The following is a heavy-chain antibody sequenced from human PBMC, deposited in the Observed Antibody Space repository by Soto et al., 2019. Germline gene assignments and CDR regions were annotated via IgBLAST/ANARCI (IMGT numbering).Heavy chain of an antibody. Sequence: GGSLRLSCAASGFTFDDYAMHWVRQAPGKGLEWVSGISWNSGSIGYADSVKGRFTISRDNAKNSLYLQMNSLRAEDTALYYCAKDLYSSGWYGSDYWGQGTLVTVSS. CDR2: ISWNSGSI. J-gene: IGHJ4*02. D-gene: IGHD6-19*01. CDR1: GFTFDDYA. V-gene: IGHV3-9*01. CDR3: AKDLYSSGWYGSDY.